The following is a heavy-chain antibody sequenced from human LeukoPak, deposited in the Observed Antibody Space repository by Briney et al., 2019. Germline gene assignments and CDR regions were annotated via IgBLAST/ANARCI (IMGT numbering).Heavy chain of an antibody. CDR1: GGSISSSYY. D-gene: IGHD2-15*01. CDR2: IYYSGST. V-gene: IGHV4-39*07. J-gene: IGHJ3*02. Sequence: SETLSLTCNVSGGSISSSYYWKWIRQPPGKGLEWIGSIYYSGSTYYNPSLKSRVTISIDTSKNQFSLKLSSVTAADTAVYYCARSGSPGAFDIWGQGTMVTVSS. CDR3: ARSGSPGAFDI.